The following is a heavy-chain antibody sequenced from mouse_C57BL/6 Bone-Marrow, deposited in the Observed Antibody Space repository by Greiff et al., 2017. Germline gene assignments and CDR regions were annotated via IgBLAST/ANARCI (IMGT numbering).Heavy chain of an antibody. D-gene: IGHD2-3*01. CDR2: IDPNSGGT. CDR1: GYTFTSYW. J-gene: IGHJ1*03. V-gene: IGHV1-72*01. CDR3: ATEGYDGYYGWYFDV. Sequence: QVQLQQPGAELVKPGASVKLSCKASGYTFTSYWMHWVKQRPGRGLEWIGRIDPNSGGTKYNEKFKCKATLTVDKPTSTAYMKLSSLTSEDSAVYYCATEGYDGYYGWYFDVWGTGTTVTVSS.